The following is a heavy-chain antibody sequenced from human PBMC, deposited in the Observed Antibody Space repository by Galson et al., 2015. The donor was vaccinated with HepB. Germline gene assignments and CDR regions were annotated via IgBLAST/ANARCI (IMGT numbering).Heavy chain of an antibody. Sequence: SLRLSCAASGLTFSNYAMNWVRQAPGKGLEWVSVVSGGGSNTYYADSVKGRFTISRDNSKNTLYLQMNSLRAEDTAVYYCARAAARRIPYYFDYWGQGTLVTVSS. V-gene: IGHV3-23*01. D-gene: IGHD6-6*01. J-gene: IGHJ4*02. CDR1: GLTFSNYA. CDR2: VSGGGSNT. CDR3: ARAAARRIPYYFDY.